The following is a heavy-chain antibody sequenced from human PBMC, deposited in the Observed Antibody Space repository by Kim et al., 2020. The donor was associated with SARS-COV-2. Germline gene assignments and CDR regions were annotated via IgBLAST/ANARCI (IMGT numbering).Heavy chain of an antibody. CDR2: FSGSGGST. Sequence: GGSLRLSCAASGFTFSSYAMSWVRQAPGKGLEWVSAFSGSGGSTYYADSVKGRFTISRDNSKNTLYLQMNSLRAEDTAVYYCAKSPAYSSSWYSSYVYYYYGMDVWGQGTTVTVSS. CDR3: AKSPAYSSSWYSSYVYYYYGMDV. CDR1: GFTFSSYA. D-gene: IGHD6-13*01. V-gene: IGHV3-23*01. J-gene: IGHJ6*02.